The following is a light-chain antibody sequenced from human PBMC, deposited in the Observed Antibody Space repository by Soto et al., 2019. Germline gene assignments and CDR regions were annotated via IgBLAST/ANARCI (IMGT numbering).Light chain of an antibody. CDR1: QSIDKY. Sequence: DLQMTQSPSSLSASVGERVTITCRASQSIDKYLNWYQHKPGKAPYLLIYAASHLRSGVPTRFSGSGTGTSFTLTISSLQYEDLATYYCQQSYSSPGTFGRGTKVELK. CDR2: AAS. V-gene: IGKV1-39*01. J-gene: IGKJ1*01. CDR3: QQSYSSPGT.